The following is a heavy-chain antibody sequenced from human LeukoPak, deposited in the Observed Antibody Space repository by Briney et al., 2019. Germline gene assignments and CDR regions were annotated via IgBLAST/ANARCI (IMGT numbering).Heavy chain of an antibody. V-gene: IGHV3-73*01. J-gene: IGHJ4*02. D-gene: IGHD3-10*01. Sequence: PGGSLRLSCAASGFTFSGSAMHWVRQASGKGLEWVDRIRSNVNNCATAYAASVRGRFTISRDDSKNTAYLQMNSLKTEDTAIYSCARSTREVGERFDYWGQGTLVTVSS. CDR2: IRSNVNNCAT. CDR3: ARSTREVGERFDY. CDR1: GFTFSGSA.